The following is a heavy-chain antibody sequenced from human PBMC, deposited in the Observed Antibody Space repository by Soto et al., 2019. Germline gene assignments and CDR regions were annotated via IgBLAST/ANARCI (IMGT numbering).Heavy chain of an antibody. CDR3: ARAVIAAAANVIGDYYYYYYMDV. CDR1: GGSISSYY. CDR2: IYYSGST. D-gene: IGHD6-13*01. J-gene: IGHJ6*03. V-gene: IGHV4-59*01. Sequence: SETLSLTCTVSGGSISSYYWSWIRQPPGRGLEWIGYIYYSGSTNYNPSLKSRVTISVDTSKNQFSLKLSSVTAADTAVYYCARAVIAAAANVIGDYYYYYYMDVWGKGTTVTVSS.